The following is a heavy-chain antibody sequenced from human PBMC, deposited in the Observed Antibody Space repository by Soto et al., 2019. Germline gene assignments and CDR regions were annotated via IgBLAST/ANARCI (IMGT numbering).Heavy chain of an antibody. CDR2: IYTSGST. D-gene: IGHD3-22*01. J-gene: IGHJ3*02. Sequence: PSYTLSLTCTVSGGSISSYYWSWIRQPAEKGLEWIGRIYTSGSTNYNPSLKSRVTISVDTSKNQFSLKLSSVTAADTAVYYCPRGGYYYDTSGPHPGAFDIWGQGTMVIVSS. CDR3: PRGGYYYDTSGPHPGAFDI. CDR1: GGSISSYY. V-gene: IGHV4-4*07.